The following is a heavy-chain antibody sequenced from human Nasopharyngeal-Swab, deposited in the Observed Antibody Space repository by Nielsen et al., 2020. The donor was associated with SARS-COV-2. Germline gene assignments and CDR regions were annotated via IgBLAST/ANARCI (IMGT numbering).Heavy chain of an antibody. Sequence: GESLKISCAASGFTFSSYSMNWVRQAPGKGLEWVSYISSSSTTRHSADSVKGRFTISRDNAKNSLYLQMNSLRDEDTAVYYCAIPYCSGGSCYLYYGMDVWGQGTTVTVSS. CDR2: ISSSSTTR. CDR1: GFTFSSYS. V-gene: IGHV3-48*02. D-gene: IGHD2-15*01. J-gene: IGHJ6*02. CDR3: AIPYCSGGSCYLYYGMDV.